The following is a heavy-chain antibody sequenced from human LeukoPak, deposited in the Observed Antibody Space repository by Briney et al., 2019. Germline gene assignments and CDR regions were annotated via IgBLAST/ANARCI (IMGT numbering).Heavy chain of an antibody. J-gene: IGHJ4*02. V-gene: IGHV3-30*02. Sequence: GGSLRLSCAASGFTFSDYGMHWVRQAPGKGLEWVAFIRYDGSNKYYADSVKGRFTISRDNSKNTLYLQMNSLRAEDTAVYYCAKGHYHFYYFDYWGQGTLVTVSS. CDR3: AKGHYHFYYFDY. CDR2: IRYDGSNK. CDR1: GFTFSDYG. D-gene: IGHD1-14*01.